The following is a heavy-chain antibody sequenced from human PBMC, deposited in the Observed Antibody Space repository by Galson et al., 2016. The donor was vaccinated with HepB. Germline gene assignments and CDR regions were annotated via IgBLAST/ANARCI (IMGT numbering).Heavy chain of an antibody. V-gene: IGHV3-21*01. CDR1: GVTFRTYN. J-gene: IGHJ6*02. CDR2: ISRGSSYI. CDR3: ATSDSGSDTFVDV. Sequence: SLRLSCAASGVTFRTYNMNWVRQAPGKGLEWVSSISRGSSYIYYADSVKGRFTISRDNAKKSLYLQMNSLRDEDTAVYYCATSDSGSDTFVDVWGQGTTVIVTS. D-gene: IGHD2/OR15-2a*01.